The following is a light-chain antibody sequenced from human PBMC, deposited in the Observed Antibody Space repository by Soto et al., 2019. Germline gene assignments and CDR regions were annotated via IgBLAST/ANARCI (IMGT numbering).Light chain of an antibody. V-gene: IGKV3-20*01. Sequence: EIVLTQSPGTLSLSPGERATLSCRASQSVSSSYLAWYQQKPGQAPRLLIYGASSRATGIPDRFSGSGSGTDFTLTISRLEPEDFAVYYCQQYGSSRFTVGRGTKVDIK. CDR3: QQYGSSRFT. CDR1: QSVSSSY. J-gene: IGKJ3*01. CDR2: GAS.